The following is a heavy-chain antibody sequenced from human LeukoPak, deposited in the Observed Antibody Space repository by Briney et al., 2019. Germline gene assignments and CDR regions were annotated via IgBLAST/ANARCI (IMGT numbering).Heavy chain of an antibody. D-gene: IGHD5-12*01. CDR2: INPKTGGT. CDR1: GYTFSDYY. J-gene: IGHJ4*02. Sequence: GASVKVSCKASGYTFSDYYIHWVRQAPGQGLEWVGWINPKTGGTDYAQRFQGSVTMTRDTSINTAYMELKRLKFDDTAVFYCARARGLIYSDYDLFDYWGQGTLVTVSS. CDR3: ARARGLIYSDYDLFDY. V-gene: IGHV1-2*02.